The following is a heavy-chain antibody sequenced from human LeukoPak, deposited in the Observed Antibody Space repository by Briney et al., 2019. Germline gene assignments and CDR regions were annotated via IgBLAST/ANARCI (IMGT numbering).Heavy chain of an antibody. CDR3: AKQPYNYYYLDV. CDR1: GLTFHDYA. CDR2: IVGDSSKT. J-gene: IGHJ6*03. V-gene: IGHV3-23*01. D-gene: IGHD2-21*01. Sequence: GGSLRLSCAISGLTFHDYAMTWVRQAPGKGLEWVSTIVGDSSKTYYADSVKGRFTISRDNSNYMLFLHMNNLRAEDTPIYYCAKQPYNYYYLDVWGKGTTVTVSS.